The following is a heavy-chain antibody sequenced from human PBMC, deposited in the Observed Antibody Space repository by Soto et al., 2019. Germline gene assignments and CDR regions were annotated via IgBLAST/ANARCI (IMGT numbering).Heavy chain of an antibody. V-gene: IGHV3-11*01. Sequence: PGGSLRLSCAASGFTFSDYYMSWIRQAPGKGLEWVSYISSSGSTIYYADSVKGRFTISRDNAKNSLYLQMNSLRAEDTAVYYCARAGYCSGGSCPPTPNWFDPWAREPWSPSPQ. CDR2: ISSSGSTI. J-gene: IGHJ5*02. CDR3: ARAGYCSGGSCPPTPNWFDP. D-gene: IGHD2-15*01. CDR1: GFTFSDYY.